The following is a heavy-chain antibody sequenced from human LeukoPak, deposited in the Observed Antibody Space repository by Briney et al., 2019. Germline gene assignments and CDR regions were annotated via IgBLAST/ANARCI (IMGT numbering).Heavy chain of an antibody. CDR2: INPNSGGT. CDR3: ARDWNCGGDCYST. J-gene: IGHJ4*02. Sequence: ASVKVSCKASGYTFTGYYIHWVRQAPGQGLEWMGWINPNSGGTNYAQKFQGRVTMTRDTSISTAYMELSRLRSDDTAVYYCARDWNCGGDCYSTWGQGTLVTVSS. D-gene: IGHD2-21*02. V-gene: IGHV1-2*02. CDR1: GYTFTGYY.